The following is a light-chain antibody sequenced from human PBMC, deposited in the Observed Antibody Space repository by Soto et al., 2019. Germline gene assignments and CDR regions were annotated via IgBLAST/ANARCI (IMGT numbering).Light chain of an antibody. CDR1: SSDVGGYNY. V-gene: IGLV2-14*01. J-gene: IGLJ3*02. CDR3: NSYTNNSTWV. CDR2: EVS. Sequence: QSALTQPASVSGSPGQSITISCTGTSSDVGGYNYVSWYQQHPAKAPELMIYEVSNRPSGVSNRFSGSKSGNTASLTISGLQAEDEADYYCNSYTNNSTWVFGGGTKLPVL.